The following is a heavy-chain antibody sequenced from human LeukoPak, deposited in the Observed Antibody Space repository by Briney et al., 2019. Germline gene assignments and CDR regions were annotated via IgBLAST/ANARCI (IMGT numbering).Heavy chain of an antibody. CDR3: ARYPMVRGVPNWFGP. D-gene: IGHD3-10*01. J-gene: IGHJ5*02. V-gene: IGHV1-2*02. CDR2: INPNSGGT. Sequence: ASVKVSCKASGYTFTGYYMHWVRQAPGQGLEWMGWINPNSGGTNYAQKFQGRVTMTRDTSISTAYMELSRLRSDDTAVYYCARYPMVRGVPNWFGPWGQGTLVTVSS. CDR1: GYTFTGYY.